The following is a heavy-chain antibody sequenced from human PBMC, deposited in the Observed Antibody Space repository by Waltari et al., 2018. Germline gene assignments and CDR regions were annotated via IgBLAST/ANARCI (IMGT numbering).Heavy chain of an antibody. D-gene: IGHD3-22*01. CDR1: GGSISSYY. Sequence: QVQLQESGPGLVKPSETLSLTCTVSGGSISSYYWSWIRQPQGKGLEWIGYIYYSASTNYNPSLKSRDTISVDASKNQFSLKLSSVTAADTAVYYCASSYYYDSSGYRGYFDYWGQGTLVTVSS. CDR2: IYYSAST. J-gene: IGHJ4*02. V-gene: IGHV4-59*01. CDR3: ASSYYYDSSGYRGYFDY.